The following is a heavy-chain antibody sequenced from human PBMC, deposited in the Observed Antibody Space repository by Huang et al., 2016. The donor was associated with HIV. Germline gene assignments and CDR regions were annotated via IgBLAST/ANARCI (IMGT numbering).Heavy chain of an antibody. CDR1: GFTFSDYS. D-gene: IGHD1-7*01. Sequence: EVQLVESGGGLVRPGGSLTLSCAASGFTFSDYSMSWVRQGPGKGLEWGSHIRGSSTYIYYVDSVKGRFAISRDNAKNLLFLQMNSLRAEDTALYYCARRYNWNYVAHGFDIWGQGTMVTVSS. V-gene: IGHV3-21*06. J-gene: IGHJ3*02. CDR3: ARRYNWNYVAHGFDI. CDR2: IRGSSTYI.